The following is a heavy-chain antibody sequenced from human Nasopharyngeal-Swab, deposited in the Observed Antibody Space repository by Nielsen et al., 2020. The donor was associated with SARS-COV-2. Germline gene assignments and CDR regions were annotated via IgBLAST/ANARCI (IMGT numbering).Heavy chain of an antibody. V-gene: IGHV1-69*05. CDR3: ARGGLSFPPDGLDV. Sequence: SVKVSCKASGGTFSSYAITWVRQAPGQGLEWMGGIIPIFGTANYAQKFQGRVTLTRDTSTSTLYMELSSLRSEDTAVYYCARGGLSFPPDGLDVWGQGTTVTVSS. CDR1: GGTFSSYA. J-gene: IGHJ6*02. D-gene: IGHD3-16*01. CDR2: IIPIFGTA.